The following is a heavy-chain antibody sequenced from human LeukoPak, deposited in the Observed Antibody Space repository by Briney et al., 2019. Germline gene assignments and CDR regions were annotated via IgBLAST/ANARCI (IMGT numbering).Heavy chain of an antibody. V-gene: IGHV3-23*01. CDR2: ISGSGGST. CDR1: GFTFSSYA. Sequence: PGGSLRLSCAASGFTFSSYAMSWVRQAPGKGLEWVSAISGSGGSTYYADSVKGRFTISRDNSKNTLYLQMNSLRAEDTAVYYCAKGSKPAVAGMFAGFDRWGQGTLVTVSS. D-gene: IGHD6-19*01. J-gene: IGHJ5*02. CDR3: AKGSKPAVAGMFAGFDR.